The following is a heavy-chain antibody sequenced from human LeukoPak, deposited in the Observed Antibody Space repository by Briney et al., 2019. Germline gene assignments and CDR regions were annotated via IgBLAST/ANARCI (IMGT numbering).Heavy chain of an antibody. V-gene: IGHV1-69*01. CDR1: GGTFSSYT. CDR3: ARDMRYGDYSN. J-gene: IGHJ4*02. D-gene: IGHD4-17*01. Sequence: SLKVSCKASGGTFSSYTISWVRQAPGQRLEWMGGIIPIFGTANYAQKFQGGVTITADESTSTAYMELSSLRSEGTAVYYCARDMRYGDYSNWGQGTLVTVSS. CDR2: IIPIFGTA.